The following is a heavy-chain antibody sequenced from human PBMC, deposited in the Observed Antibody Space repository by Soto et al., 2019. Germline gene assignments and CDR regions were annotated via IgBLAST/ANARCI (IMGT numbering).Heavy chain of an antibody. CDR2: MNPNSGNT. J-gene: IGHJ6*03. CDR1: GYTFTSYD. CDR3: ARSLGVRGVTNYYYYYMDV. V-gene: IGHV1-8*01. D-gene: IGHD3-10*01. Sequence: QVQLVQSGAEVKKPGASVKVSCKASGYTFTSYDINWVRQATGQGLEWMGWMNPNSGNTGYAQKFQGRVTMTRNTSISTAYMELSSLRSEDTAVYYCARSLGVRGVTNYYYYYMDVWGKGTTVTVSS.